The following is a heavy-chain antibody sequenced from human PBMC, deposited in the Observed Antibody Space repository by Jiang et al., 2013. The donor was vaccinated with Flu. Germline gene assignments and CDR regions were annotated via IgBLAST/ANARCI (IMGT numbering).Heavy chain of an antibody. V-gene: IGHV3-7*01. CDR3: VRAMDV. CDR1: GFTFISYW. D-gene: IGHD4-17*01. CDR2: IKHDGSEK. Sequence: QLLESGGGLVQPGGSLRLSCAASGFTFISYWMTWVRQAPGKGLEWVANIKHDGSEKNYVESVKGRSTISRDNAKNSVYLQMNSLRGEDTAVYYCVRAMDVWGQGTTVTVSS. J-gene: IGHJ6*02.